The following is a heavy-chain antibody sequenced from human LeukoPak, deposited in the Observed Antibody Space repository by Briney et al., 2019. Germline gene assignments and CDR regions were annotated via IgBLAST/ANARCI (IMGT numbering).Heavy chain of an antibody. CDR3: ARSRGGYGDYGSWFDP. J-gene: IGHJ5*02. CDR1: GGSLSSNY. Sequence: SETLSLTCTVSGGSLSSNYWNWIRQPPATGLERIGYINDSCNTNYNPSLKSQGTISLDLAKTKIHLKLTSMTATATDVSDYARSRGGYGDYGSWFDPWGEGTLVTVPS. D-gene: IGHD4-17*01. CDR2: INDSCNT. V-gene: IGHV4-59*01.